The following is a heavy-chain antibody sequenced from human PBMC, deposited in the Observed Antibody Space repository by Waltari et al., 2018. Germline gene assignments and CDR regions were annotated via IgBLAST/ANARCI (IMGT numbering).Heavy chain of an antibody. CDR1: GFTFSGSA. CDR3: TRLPTYCGGGRCYFDY. Sequence: EVQLVESGGGLVQPGGSLKLSCAASGFTFSGSAIHWVRQASGSGLEWVGRIKTKAESDATAYAASVKGRFTVSRDDSKNTAYLQMSSLKTEDTAVYYCTRLPTYCGGGRCYFDYWGPGTLVTVSS. CDR2: IKTKAESDAT. V-gene: IGHV3-73*02. D-gene: IGHD2-15*01. J-gene: IGHJ4*02.